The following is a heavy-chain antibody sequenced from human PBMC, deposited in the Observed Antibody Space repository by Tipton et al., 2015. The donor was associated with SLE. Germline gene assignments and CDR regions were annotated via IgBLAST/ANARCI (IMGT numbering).Heavy chain of an antibody. CDR2: INHGGST. Sequence: TLSLTCSVSGVSIITYYWSWIRQPPGKGLEWIGEINHGGSTNYNPSLKSRVTISVDTSKNQFSLKLSSVTAADTAVYYCAQAHLWGSYRYASDIWGQGTMVTVSS. CDR1: GVSIITYY. V-gene: IGHV4-34*01. CDR3: AQAHLWGSYRYASDI. D-gene: IGHD3-16*02. J-gene: IGHJ3*02.